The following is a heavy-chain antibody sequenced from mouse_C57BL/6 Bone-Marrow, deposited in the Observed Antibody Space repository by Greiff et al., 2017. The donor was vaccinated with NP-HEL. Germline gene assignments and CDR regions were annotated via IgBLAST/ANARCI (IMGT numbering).Heavy chain of an antibody. Sequence: DVHLVESGAELVRPGASVKLSCTASGFNIKDYYMHWVKRRPEQGLEWMGRIDPEDGDNEYAPKFQGKATMTADTSPNTAYLPLSSLTSADTAVYYCTTHWDVWGTGTPVTFSS. V-gene: IGHV14-1*01. J-gene: IGHJ1*03. D-gene: IGHD4-1*01. CDR1: GFNIKDYY. CDR2: IDPEDGDN. CDR3: TTHWDV.